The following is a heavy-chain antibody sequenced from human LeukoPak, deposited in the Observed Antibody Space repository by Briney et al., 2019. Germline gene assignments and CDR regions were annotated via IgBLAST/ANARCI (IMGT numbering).Heavy chain of an antibody. V-gene: IGHV4-59*08. CDR2: IYYSGST. J-gene: IGHJ2*01. CDR1: GGSISSYY. D-gene: IGHD3-22*01. Sequence: SETLSLTCTVSGGSISSYYWSWIRQPPGKGLEWIGYIYYSGSTNYNPSLKSRVTISVDTSKNQFSLKLSSVTAADTAVYYCARHSGGRDSSGEYWYFDLWGRGTLVTVSS. CDR3: ARHSGGRDSSGEYWYFDL.